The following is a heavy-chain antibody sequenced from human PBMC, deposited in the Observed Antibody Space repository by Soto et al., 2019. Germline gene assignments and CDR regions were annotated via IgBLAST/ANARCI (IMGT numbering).Heavy chain of an antibody. CDR3: AKDRLRITLTALGTFDI. V-gene: IGHV3-23*01. J-gene: IGHJ3*02. Sequence: VQLLESGGGLVQPGGSLRLSFAASGFSFSNYTMPSVRLAPGKGLEWVSAVSSNGDFTYYAAAVKGRFTISSDNSKNTLYLQMTSLRAEGTGVYCCAKDRLRITLTALGTFDIWGQGTMVTVSS. CDR1: GFSFSNYT. CDR2: VSSNGDFT. D-gene: IGHD2-21*02.